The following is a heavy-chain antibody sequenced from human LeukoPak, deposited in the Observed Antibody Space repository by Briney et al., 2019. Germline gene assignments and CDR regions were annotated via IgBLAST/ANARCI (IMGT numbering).Heavy chain of an antibody. Sequence: GGSLRLSCAASAFTFNTYWMHWVRQVPGRGLEWVSRINGDESSTNYADSVKGRFTVSRDNAKNSLFLQMNSLRAEDTAVYYCARLPAYCSSTSCYYDYWGQGTLVTVSS. V-gene: IGHV3-74*01. CDR3: ARLPAYCSSTSCYYDY. J-gene: IGHJ4*02. D-gene: IGHD2-2*01. CDR2: INGDESST. CDR1: AFTFNTYW.